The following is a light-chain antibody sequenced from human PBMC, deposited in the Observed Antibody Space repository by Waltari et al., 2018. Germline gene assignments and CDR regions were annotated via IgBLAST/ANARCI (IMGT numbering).Light chain of an antibody. CDR3: MQALQTPL. J-gene: IGKJ4*01. CDR2: LGS. CDR1: QSLLHSNGYNY. V-gene: IGKV2-28*01. Sequence: DIVMTQSPLSLPVTPGEPASISCRSSQSLLHSNGYNYLDWYLQKPGQSPQLLIYLGSNRASGVPDRFSGSGSGTDFTLKISRVEAEDVGVYYCMQALQTPLFGGGTKVE.